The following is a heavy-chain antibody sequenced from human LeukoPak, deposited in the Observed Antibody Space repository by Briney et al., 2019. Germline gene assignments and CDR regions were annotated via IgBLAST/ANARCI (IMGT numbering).Heavy chain of an antibody. Sequence: PGGSLRLSCAVSGFTFSSYGMHWVRQAPGKGLEWVAVIWYDGSNKYYADSVKGRFTISRDNSKNTLYLQMNSLRAEDTAVYYCAREGPRIAAAGTTPNYGMDVWGQGTTVTVSS. CDR2: IWYDGSNK. V-gene: IGHV3-33*08. J-gene: IGHJ6*02. CDR1: GFTFSSYG. CDR3: AREGPRIAAAGTTPNYGMDV. D-gene: IGHD6-13*01.